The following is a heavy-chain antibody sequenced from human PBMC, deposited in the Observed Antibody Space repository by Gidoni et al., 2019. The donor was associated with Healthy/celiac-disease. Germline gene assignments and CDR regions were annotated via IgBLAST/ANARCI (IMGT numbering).Heavy chain of an antibody. CDR3: ARPQYRSGPPTFDY. V-gene: IGHV3-33*01. CDR1: GFTVSSYG. CDR2: IWYDGSNK. D-gene: IGHD6-19*01. J-gene: IGHJ4*02. Sequence: QVQLVESGGCVVQPGRSPRLSCAASGFTVSSYGMHWVRQAPGKGLEWVAVIWYDGSNKYYADSVKGRFTISRDNSKNTLYLQMNSLRAEDTAVYYCARPQYRSGPPTFDYWGQGTLVTVSS.